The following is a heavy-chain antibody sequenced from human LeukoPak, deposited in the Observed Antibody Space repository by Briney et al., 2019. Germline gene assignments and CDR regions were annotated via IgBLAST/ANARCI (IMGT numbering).Heavy chain of an antibody. Sequence: APETLSLTCAVYGGSFSGYYWSWIRQPPGKGLEWIGEINHSGSTNYNPSLKSRVTISVDTSKNQFSLKLSSVTAADTAVYYCARGRGSSSGGLFDYWGQGTLVTVSS. J-gene: IGHJ4*02. CDR3: ARGRGSSSGGLFDY. V-gene: IGHV4-34*01. D-gene: IGHD6-6*01. CDR1: GGSFSGYY. CDR2: INHSGST.